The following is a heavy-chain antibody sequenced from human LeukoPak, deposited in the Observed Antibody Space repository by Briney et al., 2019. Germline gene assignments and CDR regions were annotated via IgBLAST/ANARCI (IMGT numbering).Heavy chain of an antibody. V-gene: IGHV4-39*01. CDR3: ARLGKTTVTTSRAFDI. CDR1: GGSISGSSYY. CDR2: IYYSGNT. J-gene: IGHJ3*02. Sequence: PSETLSLTCTVSGGSISGSSYYWGWIRQPPGKGLEWIGSIYYSGNTYCNPSLKSRVTISVDTSKNQFSLKLSSVTAADTAVYYCARLGKTTVTTSRAFDIWGQGTMVIVSS. D-gene: IGHD4-17*01.